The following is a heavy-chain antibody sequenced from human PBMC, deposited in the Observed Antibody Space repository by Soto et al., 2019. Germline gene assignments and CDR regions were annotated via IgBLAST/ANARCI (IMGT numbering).Heavy chain of an antibody. CDR3: ANGDSSGFEYFQS. J-gene: IGHJ1*01. CDR1: GFTFSSHG. Sequence: QVQLVESGGGVVQPGMTLRLSCTASGFTFSSHGMHWVRQAPGKGLEWVAVVSFDGTNKNYADSVRGRFTISRDNSKNTLYLQMSSLRAEDTAVYYCANGDSSGFEYFQSWGQGPLVTVSS. V-gene: IGHV3-30*18. CDR2: VSFDGTNK. D-gene: IGHD3-22*01.